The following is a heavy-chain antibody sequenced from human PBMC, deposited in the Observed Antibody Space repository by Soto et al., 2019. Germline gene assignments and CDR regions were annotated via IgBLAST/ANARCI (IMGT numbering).Heavy chain of an antibody. CDR1: GGSVSSGSYY. CDR2: IYYSGST. V-gene: IGHV4-61*01. CDR3: ARDNYYYDSSGSYFDY. J-gene: IGHJ4*02. Sequence: SSDTLSLTCTVSGGSVSSGSYYSSWIRQPPGKGLEWIGYIYYSGSTNYNPSLKSRVTISVDTSKNQFSLKLSSVTAADTAVYYCARDNYYYDSSGSYFDYWGQGTLVTVSS. D-gene: IGHD3-22*01.